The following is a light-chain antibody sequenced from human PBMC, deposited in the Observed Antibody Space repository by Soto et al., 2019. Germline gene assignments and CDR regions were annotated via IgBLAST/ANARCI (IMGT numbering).Light chain of an antibody. Sequence: DIQLTQSPSFLSASVGDRVTITCQASQGISSYLAWYQQKPGKAPKLLIYAASTLQSGVPSRFSGSGSGTEFTLTISSLQPEDFATYYCQQLNSYPRVTFGGGTKVEIK. V-gene: IGKV1-9*01. CDR3: QQLNSYPRVT. CDR1: QGISSY. J-gene: IGKJ4*01. CDR2: AAS.